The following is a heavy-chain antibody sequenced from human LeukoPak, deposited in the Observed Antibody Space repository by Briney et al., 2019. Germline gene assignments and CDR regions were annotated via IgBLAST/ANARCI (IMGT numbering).Heavy chain of an antibody. CDR1: GFTFSSYG. CDR2: ISYDGSNK. Sequence: PGRSLRLSCAASGFTFSSYGMHWVRQAPGKGLEWVAVISYDGSNKYYADSVKGRFTISRDNSKNTLYLQMDSLRAEDTALYFCAKDSWSTASHLLSSRLGLIDYWGQGTLVTVSS. J-gene: IGHJ4*02. CDR3: AKDSWSTASHLLSSRLGLIDY. V-gene: IGHV3-30*18. D-gene: IGHD3-3*01.